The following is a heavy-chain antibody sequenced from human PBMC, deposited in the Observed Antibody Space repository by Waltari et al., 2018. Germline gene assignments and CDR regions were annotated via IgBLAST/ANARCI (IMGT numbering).Heavy chain of an antibody. Sequence: EVQLVQAGAEVKKPGATVKISCKASGYTFTDYYMHWVQQAPGKGLEWMGRVYPEDGETIYAQKFQCRVTITADNSTSTAYMELSSLRSEDTAVYYCARDRRGDYQFDYWGQGTLVTVSS. D-gene: IGHD4-17*01. V-gene: IGHV1-69-2*01. J-gene: IGHJ4*02. CDR1: GYTFTDYY. CDR2: VYPEDGET. CDR3: ARDRRGDYQFDY.